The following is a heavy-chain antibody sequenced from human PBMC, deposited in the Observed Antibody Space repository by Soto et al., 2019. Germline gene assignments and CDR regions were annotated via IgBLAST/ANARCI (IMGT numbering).Heavy chain of an antibody. V-gene: IGHV3-23*01. CDR2: ISGIGGNA. J-gene: IGHJ6*02. D-gene: IGHD1-26*01. CDR3: AKDGASGSYPPYYYFGMDV. Sequence: EVQLLESGGGLVQPGGSLRLSCAASGFTFSSYAMSWVRQAPGKGLEWVSSISGIGGNAYYAASVKGRFSISRDNSKNTLRLQMNSLRADDTAVYYCAKDGASGSYPPYYYFGMDVWGQGTTVTVSS. CDR1: GFTFSSYA.